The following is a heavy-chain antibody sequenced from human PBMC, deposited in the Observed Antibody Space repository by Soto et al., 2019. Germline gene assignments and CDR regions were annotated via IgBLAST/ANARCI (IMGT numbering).Heavy chain of an antibody. V-gene: IGHV3-30-3*01. J-gene: IGHJ4*02. Sequence: PGGSLRLSCAASGFTFSSYAMHWVRQAPGKGLEWVAVISYDGSNKYYADSVKGRFTISRDNSKNTLYLQMNSLRAEDTAVYYCARVWYSSSWYPDLRRPLDYWGQGTLVTVSS. CDR1: GFTFSSYA. D-gene: IGHD6-13*01. CDR3: ARVWYSSSWYPDLRRPLDY. CDR2: ISYDGSNK.